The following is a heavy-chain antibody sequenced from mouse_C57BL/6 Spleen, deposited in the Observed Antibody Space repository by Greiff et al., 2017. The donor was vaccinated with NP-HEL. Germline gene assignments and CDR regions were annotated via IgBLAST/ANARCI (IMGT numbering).Heavy chain of an antibody. CDR2: ISSGSSTI. Sequence: EVKVEESGGGLVKPGGSLKLSCAASGFTFSDYGMHWVRQAPEKGLEWVAYISSGSSTIYYADTVKGRFTISRDNAKNTLFLQMTSLRSEDTAMYYCARPYGYYAMDYWGQGTSVTVSS. D-gene: IGHD1-1*02. V-gene: IGHV5-17*01. CDR3: ARPYGYYAMDY. CDR1: GFTFSDYG. J-gene: IGHJ4*01.